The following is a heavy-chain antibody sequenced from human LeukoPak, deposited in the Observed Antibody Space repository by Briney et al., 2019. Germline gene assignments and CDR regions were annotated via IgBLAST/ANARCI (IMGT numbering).Heavy chain of an antibody. CDR3: ARGDVEMATRSAFDI. J-gene: IGHJ3*02. CDR1: GGSISSSSYY. V-gene: IGHV4-39*07. Sequence: SETLSLTCTISGGSISSSSYYWGWIRQPPGKGLEWIGSIYYSGSTYYNPSLKSRVTISVDTSKNQFSLKLSSVTAADTAVYYCARGDVEMATRSAFDIWGQGTMVTVSS. D-gene: IGHD5-24*01. CDR2: IYYSGST.